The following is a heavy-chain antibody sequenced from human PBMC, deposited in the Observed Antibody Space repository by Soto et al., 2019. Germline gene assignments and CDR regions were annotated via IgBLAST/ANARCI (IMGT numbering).Heavy chain of an antibody. CDR2: IWYDGSND. V-gene: IGHV3-33*01. CDR1: GFSFSTYG. J-gene: IGHJ4*02. D-gene: IGHD5-18*01. Sequence: GGSLRLSCAASGFSFSTYGMQWVRQAPGKGLEWVAEIWYDGSNDFYSDSVNGRFTISRDNAKNTLFLQMNSLRAEDTAMYYCGRGYNYADYWGQGTQVTVSS. CDR3: GRGYNYADY.